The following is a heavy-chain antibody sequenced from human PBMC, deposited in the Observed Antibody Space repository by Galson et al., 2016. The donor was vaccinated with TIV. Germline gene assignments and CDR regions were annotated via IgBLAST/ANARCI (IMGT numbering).Heavy chain of an antibody. V-gene: IGHV3-30*18. CDR1: GFTFSSYD. CDR3: AKEENSVYYPNDAFDI. Sequence: SLRLSCAASGFTFSSYDMHWVRQAPGKGLEWVAVISYDGSHKHYAGSVKGRFTIARDNSKTTLDLQMTSLGAEDTAVYYCAKEENSVYYPNDAFDIWGQGTMVTVSS. CDR2: ISYDGSHK. D-gene: IGHD2/OR15-2a*01. J-gene: IGHJ3*02.